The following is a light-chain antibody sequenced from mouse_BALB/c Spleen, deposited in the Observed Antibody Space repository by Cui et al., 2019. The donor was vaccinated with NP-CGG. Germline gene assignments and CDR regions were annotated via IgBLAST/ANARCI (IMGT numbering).Light chain of an antibody. Sequence: QAVVTQESALTTSAGETVTLTCRSSTGAVTTSNYANWVQEKPDHLFTGLIGGTNNRAPGVPARFSGSLIGDKAALTITGAQTEDEAIYFCALRYSNHWVFGGGTKLTVL. V-gene: IGLV1*01. J-gene: IGLJ1*01. CDR3: ALRYSNHWV. CDR1: TGAVTTSNY. CDR2: GTN.